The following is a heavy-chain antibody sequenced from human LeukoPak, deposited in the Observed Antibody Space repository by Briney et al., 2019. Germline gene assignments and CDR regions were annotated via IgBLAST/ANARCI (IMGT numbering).Heavy chain of an antibody. Sequence: ASVKVSCKASGGTFSSYAISWVRQAPGQGLEWMGRIIPILGIANYAQKFQGRVTITADKSTSTAYMELSSLRSEDTAVYYCASSGGSYFILDYWGQGTLVTVSS. V-gene: IGHV1-69*04. CDR1: GGTFSSYA. CDR2: IIPILGIA. CDR3: ASSGGSYFILDY. D-gene: IGHD1-26*01. J-gene: IGHJ4*02.